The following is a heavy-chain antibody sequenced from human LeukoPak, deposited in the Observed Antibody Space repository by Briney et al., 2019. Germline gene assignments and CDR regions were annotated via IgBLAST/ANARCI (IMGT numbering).Heavy chain of an antibody. V-gene: IGHV3-21*01. CDR2: ISSSSSYI. D-gene: IGHD2-15*01. CDR1: GFPFSTYS. CDR3: ARDSRYVVAQPFDY. Sequence: GGSLRLSCAASGFPFSTYSMNWVRQAPGRGLEWVSSISSSSSYIYYADSVKGRFTISRDNAKNSLYLQMNSLRAEDTAVYYCARDSRYVVAQPFDYWGQGTLVTVSS. J-gene: IGHJ4*02.